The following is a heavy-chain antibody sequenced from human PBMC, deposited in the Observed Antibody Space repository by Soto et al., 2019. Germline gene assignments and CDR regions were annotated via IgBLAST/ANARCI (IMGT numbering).Heavy chain of an antibody. CDR3: ARGITMIPSPHGGMDV. CDR1: GYSVTSGSY. Sequence: SETLSLTCTVSGYSVTSGSYWGWFRQPPEKGLEWIGSVYLSGHTYHNPSLMSRVTISIDTSKNQFSLKLSSVTAADTAVYYCARGITMIPSPHGGMDVWGQGTTVTVSS. D-gene: IGHD3-22*01. CDR2: VYLSGHT. V-gene: IGHV4-38-2*02. J-gene: IGHJ6*02.